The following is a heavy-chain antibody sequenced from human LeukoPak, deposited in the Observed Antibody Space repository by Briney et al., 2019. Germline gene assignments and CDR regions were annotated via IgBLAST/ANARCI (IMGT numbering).Heavy chain of an antibody. Sequence: SVKVSCKAFGGTFSTYAISWVRQAPGQGLEWMGGIIPIFDTGNYAQKFQGRVTITADESTSTAYMELSSLRSEDTAVYYCATAFMVRGVIRLDPWGQGTLVTVSS. CDR2: IIPIFDTG. CDR3: ATAFMVRGVIRLDP. V-gene: IGHV1-69*01. J-gene: IGHJ5*02. CDR1: GGTFSTYA. D-gene: IGHD3-10*01.